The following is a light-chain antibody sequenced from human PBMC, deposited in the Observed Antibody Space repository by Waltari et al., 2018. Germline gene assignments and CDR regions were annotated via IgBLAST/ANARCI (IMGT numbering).Light chain of an antibody. V-gene: IGLV8-61*01. CDR3: ALYLGGGIWV. Sequence: QTVVTQEPSFSVSPGGTVTLTCGLSSGSVSTNNDPRWYQQIPGQAPRTLIHSTDARSSGVPDRFSGSILGSKAALTITGAQADDECDYYCALYLGGGIWVFGGGTRLTVL. J-gene: IGLJ3*02. CDR2: STD. CDR1: SGSVSTNND.